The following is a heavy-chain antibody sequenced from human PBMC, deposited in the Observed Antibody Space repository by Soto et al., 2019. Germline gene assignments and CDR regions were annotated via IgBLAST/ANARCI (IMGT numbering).Heavy chain of an antibody. V-gene: IGHV1-69*13. CDR1: GGTFSSYA. Sequence: SVKVSCKASGGTFSSYAISWVRQAPGQGLEWMGGIIPIFGTANYAQKFQGRVTITADESTSTAYMELSSLRSEDTAVSYCASSPAPNADWNPSRYYYGMDVWGQGTTVTVSS. CDR2: IIPIFGTA. D-gene: IGHD1-1*01. CDR3: ASSPAPNADWNPSRYYYGMDV. J-gene: IGHJ6*02.